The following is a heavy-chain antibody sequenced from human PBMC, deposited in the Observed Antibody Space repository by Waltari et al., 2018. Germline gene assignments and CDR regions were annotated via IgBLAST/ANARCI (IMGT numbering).Heavy chain of an antibody. J-gene: IGHJ4*02. V-gene: IGHV3-21*01. CDR2: ISSSSSYI. CDR3: ARDKDADNYFDY. CDR1: GFTFSSYS. Sequence: EVQLVESGGGLVKPGGSLRLSCAAPGFTFSSYSMNWVRQAPGKGLEWVSSISSSSSYIYYADSVKGRFTISRDNAKNSLYLQMNSLRAEDTAVYYCARDKDADNYFDYWGQGTLVTVSS. D-gene: IGHD3-16*01.